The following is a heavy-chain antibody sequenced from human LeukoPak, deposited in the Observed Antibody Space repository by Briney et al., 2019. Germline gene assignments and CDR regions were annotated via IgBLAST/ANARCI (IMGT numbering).Heavy chain of an antibody. D-gene: IGHD3-22*01. CDR3: ARDRDYYDSSGYSTIDPFDY. V-gene: IGHV3-33*01. CDR1: GFTFSSYG. Sequence: PGRSLRLSCAASGFTFSSYGMHWVRQAPGKGLEWVAVIWYDGSNKYYADSVKGRFTISRDNSKNTLYLQMNSLRAEDTAVYYCARDRDYYDSSGYSTIDPFDYWGQATLVTVSS. CDR2: IWYDGSNK. J-gene: IGHJ4*02.